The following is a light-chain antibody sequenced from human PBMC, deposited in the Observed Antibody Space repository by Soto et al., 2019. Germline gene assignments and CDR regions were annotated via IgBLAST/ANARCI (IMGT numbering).Light chain of an antibody. CDR1: SSDVGRHDH. CDR2: DVY. V-gene: IGLV2-14*03. Sequence: QSALTQPASVSGSPGQSITISCTGTSSDVGRHDHVSWYQQHPGKAPKLMIYDVYNRPSGVSGRFSGSKSGNTASLTISGLQAEDEADYHCSSHAGSSQVVFGGGTKLTVL. CDR3: SSHAGSSQVV. J-gene: IGLJ2*01.